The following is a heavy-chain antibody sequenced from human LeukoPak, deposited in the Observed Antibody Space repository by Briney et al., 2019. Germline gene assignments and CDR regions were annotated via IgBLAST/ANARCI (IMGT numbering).Heavy chain of an antibody. Sequence: SVKVSCKASGGTFSSYAISWVRQAPGQGLEWMGGIIPIFGTANYAQKFQGRVTITADESTSTAYMELSSLRSEDTAVYNCARVDSSGYYSAPFDYWGQGTLVTVSS. CDR2: IIPIFGTA. D-gene: IGHD3-22*01. V-gene: IGHV1-69*13. CDR1: GGTFSSYA. CDR3: ARVDSSGYYSAPFDY. J-gene: IGHJ4*02.